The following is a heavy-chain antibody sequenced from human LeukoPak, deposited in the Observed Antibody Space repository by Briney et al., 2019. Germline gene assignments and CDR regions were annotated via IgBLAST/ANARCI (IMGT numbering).Heavy chain of an antibody. D-gene: IGHD1-26*01. V-gene: IGHV4-34*01. J-gene: IGHJ4*02. CDR1: GGSFSGYY. Sequence: SETLSLTCAVYGGSFSGYYWSWIRQPPGKGLEWIGEINHSGSTNYNPSLKSRVTISVDTSKNQFSLKLSSVTAADTAVYYCARDKIVGATHFDSWGQGTLVTVSS. CDR3: ARDKIVGATHFDS. CDR2: INHSGST.